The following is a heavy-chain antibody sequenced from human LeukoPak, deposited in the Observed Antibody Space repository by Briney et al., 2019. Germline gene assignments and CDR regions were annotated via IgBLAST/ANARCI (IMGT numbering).Heavy chain of an antibody. J-gene: IGHJ4*02. CDR3: ARQESEMTTPANRYFDL. CDR1: GYNFAHDW. D-gene: IGHD2-15*01. Sequence: GESLKISCKGSGYNFAHDWIGWVRQMPGKGLEWMGIIFPDDSDTIYSPSFQGHVTISADKSINTAYLQWSDLKASDSAMYYCARQESEMTTPANRYFDLWGRGTLITVSS. V-gene: IGHV5-51*01. CDR2: IFPDDSDT.